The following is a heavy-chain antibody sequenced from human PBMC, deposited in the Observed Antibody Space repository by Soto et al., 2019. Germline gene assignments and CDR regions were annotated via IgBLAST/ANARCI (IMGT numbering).Heavy chain of an antibody. V-gene: IGHV1-69*13. CDR3: ARSGYGDYAEDWFDP. D-gene: IGHD4-17*01. CDR1: GGTFSSYA. CDR2: IIPIFGTA. Sequence: SVTLSCKESGGTFSSYASSWVRLAPRQGLEWMGGIIPIFGTANYAQKFQGRVTITADESTSTAYMELSSLRSEDTAVYYCARSGYGDYAEDWFDPWGQGTLVTVSS. J-gene: IGHJ5*02.